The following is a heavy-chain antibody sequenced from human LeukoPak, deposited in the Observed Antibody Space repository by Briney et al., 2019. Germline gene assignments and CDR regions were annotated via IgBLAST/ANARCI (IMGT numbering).Heavy chain of an antibody. CDR2: IWYDGSNK. CDR1: GLTFSSSG. J-gene: IGHJ4*02. Sequence: PGRSLRLSCAASGLTFSSSGMHWVRQAPGKGLEWVALIWYDGSNKYYADSVKGRFTISRDNSKNTLYLQMNSLRAEDTAIYYCARDPGGSGYYFDSWGQGTLVTVSS. CDR3: ARDPGGSGYYFDS. D-gene: IGHD6-19*01. V-gene: IGHV3-33*01.